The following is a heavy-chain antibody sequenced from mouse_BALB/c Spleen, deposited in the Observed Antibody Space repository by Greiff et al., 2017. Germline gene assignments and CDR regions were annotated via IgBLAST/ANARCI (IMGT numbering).Heavy chain of an antibody. D-gene: IGHD1-1*02. CDR2: ISYSGST. J-gene: IGHJ3*01. CDR1: GYSITSDYV. V-gene: IGHV3-2*02. CDR3: ARGVRNYGAR. Sequence: EVKLQESGPGLVKPSQSLSLTCTVTGYSITSDYVWYWIRQFAGNQLWWMGYISYSGSTSYNPSLKSRISITRDKSKNQFYLQLKSVTTEDTAICYSARGVRNYGARWGQGTLVTVSA.